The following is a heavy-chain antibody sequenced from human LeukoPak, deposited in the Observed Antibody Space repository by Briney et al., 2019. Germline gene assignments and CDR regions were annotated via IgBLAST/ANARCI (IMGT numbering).Heavy chain of an antibody. J-gene: IGHJ4*02. CDR1: GASIRSYY. D-gene: IGHD3-22*01. CDR2: INYSGST. Sequence: SETLSLTCTVSGASIRSYYWNWLRQPPGKGLEWIGYINYSGSTNFNPPLKSRATISMDTSKHHFSLKLSSVTAADTAVYYCARDTRSYDSSGYYFFDFWGQGTLVTVSS. CDR3: ARDTRSYDSSGYYFFDF. V-gene: IGHV4-59*01.